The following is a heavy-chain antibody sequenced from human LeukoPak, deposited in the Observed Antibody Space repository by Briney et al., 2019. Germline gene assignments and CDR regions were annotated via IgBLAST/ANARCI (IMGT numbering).Heavy chain of an antibody. V-gene: IGHV3-21*01. J-gene: IGHJ6*04. CDR1: GFTFGSYS. Sequence: GGSLRLSCAASGFTFGSYSMNWVRQAPGKGLEWVSSISSSSSYIYYADSVKGRFTISRDNAKNSLYLQMNSLRAEDTAVYYCARDKYYGSGSYSYYYYGMDVWGKGTTVTVSS. CDR2: ISSSSSYI. D-gene: IGHD3-10*01. CDR3: ARDKYYGSGSYSYYYYGMDV.